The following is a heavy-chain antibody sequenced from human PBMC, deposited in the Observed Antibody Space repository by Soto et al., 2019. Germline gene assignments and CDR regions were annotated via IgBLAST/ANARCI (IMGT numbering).Heavy chain of an antibody. J-gene: IGHJ4*02. CDR3: AKDDSPPATVIFYYIFDY. D-gene: IGHD4-17*01. CDR1: GFTFSSYG. V-gene: IGHV3-30*18. Sequence: GGSLRLSCAASGFTFSSYGMHWVRQAPGKGLEWVAVISYDGSNKYYADSVKGRFTISRDNSKNTLYLQMNSLRAEDTAVYYCAKDDSPPATVIFYYIFDYWGQGTLVTVSS. CDR2: ISYDGSNK.